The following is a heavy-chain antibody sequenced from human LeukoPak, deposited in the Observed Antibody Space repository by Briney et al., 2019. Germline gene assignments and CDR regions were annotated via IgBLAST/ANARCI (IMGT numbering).Heavy chain of an antibody. Sequence: SETLSLTCTVSGGSISSSSYYWGWIRQPPGKGLEWIGSIYYSGSTYYNPSLKSRVTISVDTSKNQFSLKLSSVTAADTAVYYCARQWGSSSWSQGTLVTVSS. D-gene: IGHD6-13*01. J-gene: IGHJ4*02. CDR3: ARQWGSSS. CDR2: IYYSGST. V-gene: IGHV4-39*01. CDR1: GGSISSSSYY.